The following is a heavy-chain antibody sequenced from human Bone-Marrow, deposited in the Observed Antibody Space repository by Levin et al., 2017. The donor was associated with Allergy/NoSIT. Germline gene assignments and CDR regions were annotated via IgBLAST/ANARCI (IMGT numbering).Heavy chain of an antibody. CDR1: GGSISSSSYY. V-gene: IGHV4-39*01. J-gene: IGHJ4*02. Sequence: PSETLSLTCTVSGGSISSSSYYWGWIRQPPGKGLEWIGSIYYSGSTYYNPSLKSRVTISVDTSKNQFSLKLSSVTAADTAVYYCASLAAAGTTVGYWGQGTLVTVSS. D-gene: IGHD6-13*01. CDR2: IYYSGST. CDR3: ASLAAAGTTVGY.